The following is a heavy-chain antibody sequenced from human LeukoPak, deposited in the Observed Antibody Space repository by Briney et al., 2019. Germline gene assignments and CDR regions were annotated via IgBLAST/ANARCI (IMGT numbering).Heavy chain of an antibody. D-gene: IGHD4-23*01. CDR3: ARDSRYGGKNPTNAFDI. CDR2: IIPIFGTA. Sequence: GASVKVSCKASGGTFSSYAISWVRQAPGQGLEWKGGIIPIFGTANYAQKFQGRVTITTDESTSTAYMELSSLRSEDTAVYYCARDSRYGGKNPTNAFDIWGQGTMVTVSS. V-gene: IGHV1-69*05. CDR1: GGTFSSYA. J-gene: IGHJ3*02.